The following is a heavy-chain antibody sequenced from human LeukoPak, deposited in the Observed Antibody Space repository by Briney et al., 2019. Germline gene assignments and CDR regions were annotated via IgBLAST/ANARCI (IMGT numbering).Heavy chain of an antibody. CDR1: GFTFSTYA. CDR2: IRYDGSNK. V-gene: IGHV3-30*02. D-gene: IGHD4-11*01. CDR3: AKDRASVTTHYFDY. Sequence: GGSLRLSCGASGFTFSTYAMSWVRQAPGKGLEWVAFIRYDGSNKYYADSVKGRFTISRDNSKNTLYLQMNSLRAEDTAVYYCAKDRASVTTHYFDYWGQGTLVTVSS. J-gene: IGHJ4*02.